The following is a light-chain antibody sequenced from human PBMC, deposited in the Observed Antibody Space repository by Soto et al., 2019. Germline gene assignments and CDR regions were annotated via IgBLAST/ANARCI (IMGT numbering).Light chain of an antibody. CDR3: QQYGSSPWT. CDR2: GAS. V-gene: IGKV3-20*01. Sequence: EIVLTQSPGTLSLSPGERATLSCRASQSVSSSYLSWHQQKPGQAPRLLIYGASSRATGIPDRFGGSGSATDFTLNISRLEPEDFAVYYCQQYGSSPWTFGQGTKVEIK. CDR1: QSVSSSY. J-gene: IGKJ1*01.